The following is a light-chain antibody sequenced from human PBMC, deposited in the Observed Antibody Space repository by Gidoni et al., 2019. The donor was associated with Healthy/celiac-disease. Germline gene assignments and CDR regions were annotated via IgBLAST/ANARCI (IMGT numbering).Light chain of an antibody. CDR3: SSYTSSSTLEV. CDR2: EVS. Sequence: QSALTPPPSVSGSPGQSITISCTGTSSDVGGYNYVSWYQQHPGKAPKLMIYEVSNRPSGVSNRFSGSKSGNTASLTISGLQAEDEADYYCSSYTSSSTLEVFGGGTKLTVL. V-gene: IGLV2-14*01. CDR1: SSDVGGYNY. J-gene: IGLJ3*02.